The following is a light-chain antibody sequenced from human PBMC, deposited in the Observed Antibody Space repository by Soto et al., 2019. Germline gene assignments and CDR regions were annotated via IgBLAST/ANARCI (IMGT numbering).Light chain of an antibody. Sequence: QSVLTQPASVSGSPGQSITISCSGTSSDIGSYDHVAWFQQFPGKTPKLMIYSVSNRPSGVSYRFSGSKSGNTASLTISALQAEDEADYYCISYTVSRSYVFGNGNKVTV. CDR1: SSDIGSYDH. CDR2: SVS. V-gene: IGLV2-14*01. CDR3: ISYTVSRSYV. J-gene: IGLJ1*01.